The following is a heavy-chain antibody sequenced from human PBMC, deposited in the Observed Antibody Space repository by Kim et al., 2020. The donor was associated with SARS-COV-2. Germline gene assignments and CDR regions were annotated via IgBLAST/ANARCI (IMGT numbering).Heavy chain of an antibody. Sequence: SETLSLTCTVSGGSISSYYWSWIRQPPGKGLEWIGYIYYSGSTNYNPSLKSRVTISVDTSKNQFSLKLSSVTAADTAVYYCAREEYSSGWYGNWGQGTLVTVSS. CDR2: IYYSGST. CDR1: GGSISSYY. V-gene: IGHV4-59*01. D-gene: IGHD6-19*01. CDR3: AREEYSSGWYGN. J-gene: IGHJ4*02.